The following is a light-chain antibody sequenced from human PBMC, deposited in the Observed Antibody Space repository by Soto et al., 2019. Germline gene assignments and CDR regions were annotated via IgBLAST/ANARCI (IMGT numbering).Light chain of an antibody. CDR2: AAS. Sequence: EIVMTQSPATLSVSPGERVTLSCRASQSVSSYLAWYQQNPGPAPRLLISAASNTATGIPARFSGSGSGTAFTLTISSLEPEDFAVYYCQQRSNWPLFGPGTKVDIK. CDR1: QSVSSY. J-gene: IGKJ3*01. V-gene: IGKV3-11*01. CDR3: QQRSNWPL.